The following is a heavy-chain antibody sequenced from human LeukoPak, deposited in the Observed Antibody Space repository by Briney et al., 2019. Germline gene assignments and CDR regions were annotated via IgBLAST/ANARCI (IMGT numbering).Heavy chain of an antibody. CDR1: GFTFSIYS. V-gene: IGHV3-21*01. Sequence: GGSLRLSCAASGFTFSIYSMSWVRQAPGKGLEWVSSISGDSNYIYYADSVKGRFTISRDNAKNSLFLQMNSLRAEDTAVYYRARMTINGNYPPDYWGQGTLVTVSS. J-gene: IGHJ4*02. D-gene: IGHD5-24*01. CDR2: ISGDSNYI. CDR3: ARMTINGNYPPDY.